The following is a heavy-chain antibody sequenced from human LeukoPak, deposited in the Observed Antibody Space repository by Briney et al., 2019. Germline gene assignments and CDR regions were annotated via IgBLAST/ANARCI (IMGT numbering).Heavy chain of an antibody. Sequence: GGSLRLSCAASGFTFSNYWMNWVRQAPGKGLEWVSGISWNSGSIGYADSVKGRFTISRDNAKNSLYLQMNSLRAEDTALYYCAKDYQGLSYYFDYWGQGTLVTVSS. CDR3: AKDYQGLSYYFDY. J-gene: IGHJ4*02. V-gene: IGHV3-9*01. CDR2: ISWNSGSI. CDR1: GFTFSNYW. D-gene: IGHD3/OR15-3a*01.